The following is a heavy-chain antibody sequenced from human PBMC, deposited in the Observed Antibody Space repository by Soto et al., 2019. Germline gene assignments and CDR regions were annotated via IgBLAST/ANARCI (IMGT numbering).Heavy chain of an antibody. CDR2: ISYDGSNK. J-gene: IGHJ6*02. D-gene: IGHD4-4*01. CDR1: GFTFSSYA. CDR3: AKDHLMTTVSRREDYYYYGMDV. V-gene: IGHV3-30-3*01. Sequence: HPGGSLRLSCAASGFTFSSYAMHWVRRAPGKGLEWVAVISYDGSNKYYADSVKGRFTISRDNSKNTLYLQMNSLRAEDAAVYYCAKDHLMTTVSRREDYYYYGMDVWGQGTTVTVSS.